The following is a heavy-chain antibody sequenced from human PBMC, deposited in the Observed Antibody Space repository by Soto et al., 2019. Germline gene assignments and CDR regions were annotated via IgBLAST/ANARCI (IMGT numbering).Heavy chain of an antibody. CDR3: ARDRLVPYGYGMDV. J-gene: IGHJ6*04. D-gene: IGHD2-2*01. CDR1: GFTFRSYG. Sequence: QMQLVESGGGVVQPGRSLRLSCAASGFTFRSYGIHWVRQAPGKGLEWVALIWFDGSKKYYVDSVKGRFAVSRDNSKNTLYLQMNSMRVEDTAVYYCARDRLVPYGYGMDVWAKGTTVTVSS. V-gene: IGHV3-33*01. CDR2: IWFDGSKK.